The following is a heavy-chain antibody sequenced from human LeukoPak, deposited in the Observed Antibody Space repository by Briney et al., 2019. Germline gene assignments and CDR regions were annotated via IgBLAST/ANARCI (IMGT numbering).Heavy chain of an antibody. D-gene: IGHD6-13*01. J-gene: IGHJ6*02. V-gene: IGHV3-21*01. CDR1: GFTFSSYS. Sequence: GGSLRLSCAASGFTFSSYSMNWVRQAPGKGLEWISSISGSSSYISYADSMKGRFIISRDNAKNSLYLQMNSLRAEDTAVYYCARDADSSSWSMYYYYGMDVWGQGTTVTVSS. CDR2: ISGSSSYI. CDR3: ARDADSSSWSMYYYYGMDV.